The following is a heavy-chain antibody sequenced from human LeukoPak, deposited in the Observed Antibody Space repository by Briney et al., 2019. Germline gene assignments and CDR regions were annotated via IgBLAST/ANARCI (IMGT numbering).Heavy chain of an antibody. CDR1: GGSISNNNYY. Sequence: SETLSLTCTVSGGSISNNNYYWAWIRQPPGKGLECIGSIYYSGSPYYNPSLKSRVTISLDTSKNQFSLKLRSVSAADTGVYHCARAYYDIFNGYYYFDSWGQGTLVTVSS. D-gene: IGHD3-9*01. V-gene: IGHV4-39*07. J-gene: IGHJ4*02. CDR2: IYYSGSP. CDR3: ARAYYDIFNGYYYFDS.